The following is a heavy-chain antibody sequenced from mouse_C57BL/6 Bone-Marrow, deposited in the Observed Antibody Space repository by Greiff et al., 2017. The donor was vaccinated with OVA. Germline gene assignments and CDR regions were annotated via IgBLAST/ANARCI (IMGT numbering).Heavy chain of an antibody. J-gene: IGHJ1*03. CDR2: INPSNGGT. CDR3: ALYDYDWYFDV. CDR1: GYTFTSYW. V-gene: IGHV1-53*01. Sequence: QVQLQQSGTELVKPGASVKLSCKASGYTFTSYWMHGVKQRPGQGLEWIGNINPSNGGTNYNEKFKSKATLTVDKSSSTDYMQLSSLTSEDSAVYYCALYDYDWYFDVWGTGTTVTVAS. D-gene: IGHD2-4*01.